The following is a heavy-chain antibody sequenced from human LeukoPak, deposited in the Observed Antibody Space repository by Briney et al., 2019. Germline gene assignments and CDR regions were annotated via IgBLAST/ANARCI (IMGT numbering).Heavy chain of an antibody. CDR2: ISAYNGNT. V-gene: IGHV1-18*01. Sequence: ASVKVSCKASGYTFTSYGISWVRQAPGQGLEWMGWISAYNGNTNYAQKLQGRVTMTTDTSTSTAYMELRSLRSDDTAVYYCARDRAELYYYDSSGLSNAFDTWGQGTMVTVSS. CDR3: ARDRAELYYYDSSGLSNAFDT. J-gene: IGHJ3*02. D-gene: IGHD3-22*01. CDR1: GYTFTSYG.